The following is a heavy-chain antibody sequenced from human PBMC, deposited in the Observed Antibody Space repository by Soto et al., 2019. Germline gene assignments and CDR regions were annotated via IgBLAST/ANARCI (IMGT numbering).Heavy chain of an antibody. D-gene: IGHD3-22*01. V-gene: IGHV3-53*01. CDR3: ARDKTSYYDVSGIFDI. J-gene: IGHJ3*02. CDR2: IYSGGRT. CDR1: GFNVSSNY. Sequence: GSLRLSCAASGFNVSSNYMTWVRQAPGKGLEWVSVIYSGGRTYYADSVEGRFTISRDNSKNTLYLQMNSLRAEDTAVYYCARDKTSYYDVSGIFDIWGQGTMVTVSS.